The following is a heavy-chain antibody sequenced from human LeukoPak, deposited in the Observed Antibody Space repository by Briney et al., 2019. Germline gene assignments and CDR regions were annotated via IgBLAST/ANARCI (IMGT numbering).Heavy chain of an antibody. V-gene: IGHV1-18*01. CDR3: ARDSADIVVVLAAIVM. CDR1: GYTFTSYG. CDR2: ISAYNGNT. D-gene: IGHD2-2*01. J-gene: IGHJ4*02. Sequence: ASVTVSCTASGYTFTSYGISWVRQAPGQGLEWMGWISAYNGNTNYAQKLQGRVTMTTDTSTSTAYMELRSLRSDDTAVYYCARDSADIVVVLAAIVMWGQGTLVTVSS.